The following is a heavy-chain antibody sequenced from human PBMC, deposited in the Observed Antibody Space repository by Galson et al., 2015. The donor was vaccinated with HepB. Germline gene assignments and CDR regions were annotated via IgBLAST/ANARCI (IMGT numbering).Heavy chain of an antibody. V-gene: IGHV3-21*01. CDR1: GFTFSRYS. Sequence: SLRLSCAASGFTFSRYSMNWVRQPPGKGLEWVSSISSSSSYIYYADSMKGRFTISRDNAKNSLYLQMNSLRAEDTAVYYCARVVSRTYCGGDCYSGGDYWGQGTLVTVSA. CDR3: ARVVSRTYCGGDCYSGGDY. CDR2: ISSSSSYI. J-gene: IGHJ4*02. D-gene: IGHD2-21*02.